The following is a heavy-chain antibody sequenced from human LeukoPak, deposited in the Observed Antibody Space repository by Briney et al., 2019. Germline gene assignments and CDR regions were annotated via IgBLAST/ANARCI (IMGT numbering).Heavy chain of an antibody. D-gene: IGHD2-2*02. V-gene: IGHV1-8*03. Sequence: APVKVSCKASGYTFTSYDINWVRQATGQGLEWMGWMNPNSGNTGYAQKFQGRVTFTRDTSISTAYMELSSLRSEDTAVYFCARATVVAGYCTTTRCYKPFDIWGQGTMVTVSS. CDR2: MNPNSGNT. CDR3: ARATVVAGYCTTTRCYKPFDI. CDR1: GYTFTSYD. J-gene: IGHJ3*02.